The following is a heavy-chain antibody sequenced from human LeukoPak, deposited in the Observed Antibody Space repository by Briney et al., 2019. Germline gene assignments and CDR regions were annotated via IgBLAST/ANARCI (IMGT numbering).Heavy chain of an antibody. V-gene: IGHV4-59*01. CDR1: GAYICRYY. CDR2: IYNTGAT. J-gene: IGHJ5*02. D-gene: IGHD6-13*01. Sequence: SETLSLTYTVSGAYICRYYWGWLRQPPGKGLEWIGCIYNTGATDYNPSLKSRVSMSVDTSKNLFSLKLNSVAAADTAVYYCARRISSRSGRRFDPWGQGTLVTVSS. CDR3: ARRISSRSGRRFDP.